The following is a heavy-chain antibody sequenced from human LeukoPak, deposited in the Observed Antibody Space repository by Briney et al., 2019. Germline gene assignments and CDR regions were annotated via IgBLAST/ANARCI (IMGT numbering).Heavy chain of an antibody. CDR3: AREGYSYGCFDY. CDR1: GFTFSSYW. V-gene: IGHV3-74*01. Sequence: GGSLRLSCAASGFTFSSYWMHWARQAPGKGLVWVSRINSDGSSTSYADSVKGRFTISRDNAKNTLYLQMNSLRAEDTAVYYCAREGYSYGCFDYWGQGTLVTVSS. J-gene: IGHJ4*02. CDR2: INSDGSST. D-gene: IGHD5-18*01.